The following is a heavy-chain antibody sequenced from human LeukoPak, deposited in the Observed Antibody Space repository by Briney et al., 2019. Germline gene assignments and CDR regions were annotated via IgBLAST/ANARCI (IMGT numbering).Heavy chain of an antibody. CDR2: NSSYNDDT. CDR1: GYTLTNYG. V-gene: IGHV1-18*01. J-gene: IGHJ5*02. CDR3: ARVVRGIIQSKRSTWLDP. D-gene: IGHD3-10*01. Sequence: ASVKVSCKASGYTLTNYGVSWVRQAPGQGLEWMGWNSSYNDDTDYAQKFQGRVTMTTDTSTSTAYMELRSLRSDDTAVYYCARVVRGIIQSKRSTWLDPWGQGTLVTVSS.